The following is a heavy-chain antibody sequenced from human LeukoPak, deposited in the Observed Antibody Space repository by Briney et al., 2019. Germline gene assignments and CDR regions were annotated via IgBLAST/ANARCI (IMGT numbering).Heavy chain of an antibody. D-gene: IGHD4-11*01. CDR2: ISGSGGST. V-gene: IGHV3-23*01. Sequence: GGSLRLSCAASGFTFSSYAMSWVRQAPGKGLEWVSAISGSGGSTYYADSVKGRFTISRDNAKNSLFLQMNGLRVEDTAVYHCTRGSNGDFWGQGTLVTVYS. CDR1: GFTFSSYA. J-gene: IGHJ4*02. CDR3: TRGSNGDF.